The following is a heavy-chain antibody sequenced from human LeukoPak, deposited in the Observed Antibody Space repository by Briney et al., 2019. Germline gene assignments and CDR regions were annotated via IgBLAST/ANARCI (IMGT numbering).Heavy chain of an antibody. J-gene: IGHJ4*02. CDR1: GFTFSSYS. CDR3: ANRGVVAGTRY. Sequence: GGSLRLSCAASGFTFSSYSMNWVRQAPGKGLEWVSYISSSSSTIYYADSVKGRFTISRDNAKNSLYLQMNSLRAEDTVVYYCANRGVVAGTRYWGQGTLVTVSS. CDR2: ISSSSSTI. D-gene: IGHD6-19*01. V-gene: IGHV3-48*04.